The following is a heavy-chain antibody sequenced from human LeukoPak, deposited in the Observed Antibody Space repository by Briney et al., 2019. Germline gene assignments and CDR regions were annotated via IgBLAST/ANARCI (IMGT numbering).Heavy chain of an antibody. J-gene: IGHJ6*03. V-gene: IGHV4-59*01. CDR1: GGSISSYY. CDR3: ARESEFCSGGSCYSNYYYYYYMDV. D-gene: IGHD2-15*01. CDR2: IYYSGST. Sequence: PSETLSLTCTVSGGSISSYYWSWTRQPPGKGLEWIGYIYYSGSTNYNPSLKSRVTISVDTSKNQFSLKLSSVTAADTAVYYCARESEFCSGGSCYSNYYYYYYMDVWGKGTTVTVSS.